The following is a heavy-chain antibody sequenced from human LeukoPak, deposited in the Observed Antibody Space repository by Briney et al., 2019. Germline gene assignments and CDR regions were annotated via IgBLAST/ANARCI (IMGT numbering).Heavy chain of an antibody. CDR2: ISSGGSTI. CDR3: ARDYGSSCFDY. D-gene: IGHD6-13*01. V-gene: IGHV3-48*03. J-gene: IGHJ4*02. Sequence: GGSLRLSCEASGFTFSSYEMNWVRQAPGKGLEWVSYISSGGSTIYYADSVKGRFTISRDNAKNSLYLQMNSLKAEDTAVYYCARDYGSSCFDYWGQGTLVTVSS. CDR1: GFTFSSYE.